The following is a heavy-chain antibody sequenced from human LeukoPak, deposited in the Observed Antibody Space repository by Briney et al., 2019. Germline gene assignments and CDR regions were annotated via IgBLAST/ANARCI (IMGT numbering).Heavy chain of an antibody. D-gene: IGHD3-22*01. CDR2: TYYSGST. Sequence: SETLSLTCTVSGGSISSGDYYWNWIRQPPGKGLEWIGFTYYSGSTYYNPSLKSRVTISVDTSKNQFSLKLSSVTAADTAVYYCATRFSGYWYFQHWGQGTLVTVSS. CDR1: GGSISSGDYY. CDR3: ATRFSGYWYFQH. J-gene: IGHJ1*01. V-gene: IGHV4-30-4*01.